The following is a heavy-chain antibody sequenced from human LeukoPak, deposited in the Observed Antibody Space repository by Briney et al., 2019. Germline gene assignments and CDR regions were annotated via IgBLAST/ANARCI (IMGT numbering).Heavy chain of an antibody. J-gene: IGHJ4*02. CDR1: GGSFNGYY. Sequence: SSETLSLTCAVYGGSFNGYYWSWIRQPPGKGLEWIGEINHSGSTNYNPSLKSRVTISVDTSKNQFSLKLSSVTAADTAVYYCARGGLWFGEPSIDYWGQGTLVTVSS. CDR3: ARGGLWFGEPSIDY. CDR2: INHSGST. V-gene: IGHV4-34*01. D-gene: IGHD3-10*01.